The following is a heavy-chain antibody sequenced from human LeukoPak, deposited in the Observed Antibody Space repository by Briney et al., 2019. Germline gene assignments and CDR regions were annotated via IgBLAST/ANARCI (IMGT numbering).Heavy chain of an antibody. CDR2: IGTAGDT. CDR3: AREYCGGGSCYLDY. V-gene: IGHV3-13*01. D-gene: IGHD2-15*01. Sequence: GSLRLSCAASGFTFSSYDMHWVRQATGKGLEWVSAIGTAGDTYYPGSVKGRFTISRENAKNSLYLQMNSLRAGDTAVYYCAREYCGGGSCYLDYWGQGTLVTVSS. CDR1: GFTFSSYD. J-gene: IGHJ4*02.